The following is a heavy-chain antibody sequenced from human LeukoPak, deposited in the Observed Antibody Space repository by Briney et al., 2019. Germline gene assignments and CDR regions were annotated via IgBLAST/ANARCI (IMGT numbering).Heavy chain of an antibody. CDR1: GFTFSTSR. Sequence: GGSLRLSCAASGFTFSTSRMHWVRQAPGKGLVSVSRINSDGTYTTYADSVKGRFTISRDNAKNTVYLQMRSLRAEDTAVYHCVREDSSGWSFDYWGQGTLVTVSS. J-gene: IGHJ4*02. CDR3: VREDSSGWSFDY. CDR2: INSDGTYT. D-gene: IGHD6-19*01. V-gene: IGHV3-74*01.